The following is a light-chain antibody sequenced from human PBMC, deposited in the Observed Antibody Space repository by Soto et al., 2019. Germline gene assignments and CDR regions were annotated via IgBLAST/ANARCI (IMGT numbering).Light chain of an antibody. CDR1: SDDVGGYNS. CDR2: DVT. J-gene: IGLJ2*01. Sequence: QSALTQPASVSGSPGQSITISCTGTSDDVGGYNSVSWYQQHPARAPKHIIFDVTYRPSGISDRFSGSKSGNTASLTISGLQAEDEGDYYCRSYSRSILDVFGGGTKLTVL. V-gene: IGLV2-14*03. CDR3: RSYSRSILDV.